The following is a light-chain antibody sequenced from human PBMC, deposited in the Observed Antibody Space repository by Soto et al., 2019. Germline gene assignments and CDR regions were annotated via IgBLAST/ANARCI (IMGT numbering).Light chain of an antibody. CDR3: QRYKSAPPLFT. V-gene: IGKV1-27*01. CDR2: AAS. Sequence: DIQMTQSPSSLSASVGDRVTITCRASQDISNSLAWYQQKPGKVPKLVIYAASTLQSGVPSRFSGSGSGTDFNLTISSLQPEDVATYYCQRYKSAPPLFTFGPGTKVEIK. CDR1: QDISNS. J-gene: IGKJ3*01.